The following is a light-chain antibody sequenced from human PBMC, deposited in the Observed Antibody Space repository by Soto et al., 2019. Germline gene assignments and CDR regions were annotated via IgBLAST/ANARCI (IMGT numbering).Light chain of an antibody. J-gene: IGLJ2*01. CDR1: SSNIGNNY. CDR3: GTWDSSLSAVV. CDR2: ENN. Sequence: QSALTQPPAVSAAPGQKVTISCSGSSSNIGNNYVSWYQQLPGTAPKLLIYENNKRPSGIPDRFSGSKSGTSATLGITGLQTGDEADYYCGTWDSSLSAVVFGGGTKVPVL. V-gene: IGLV1-51*02.